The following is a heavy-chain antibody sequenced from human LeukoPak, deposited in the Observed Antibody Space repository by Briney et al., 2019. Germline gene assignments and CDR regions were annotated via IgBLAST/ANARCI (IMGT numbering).Heavy chain of an antibody. CDR1: GFTFSSYG. J-gene: IGHJ4*02. Sequence: GRSLRLSCAASGFTFSSYGMHWVRQAPGKGLEWVAFIRYDGSNKYYADSVKGRFTISRDNSKNTLYLQMNSLRAEDTAVYYCAKDRVTIFGVVDYWGQGTLVTVSS. CDR2: IRYDGSNK. CDR3: AKDRVTIFGVVDY. D-gene: IGHD3-3*01. V-gene: IGHV3-30*02.